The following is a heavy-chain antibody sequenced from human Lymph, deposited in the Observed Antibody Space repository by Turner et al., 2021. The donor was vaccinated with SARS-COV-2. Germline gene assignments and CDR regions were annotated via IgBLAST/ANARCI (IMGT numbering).Heavy chain of an antibody. J-gene: IGHJ4*02. CDR1: GFTFSSYS. D-gene: IGHD4-17*01. V-gene: IGHV3-21*01. CDR2: ISSSSSYI. CDR3: ARDIPTTADYFDY. Sequence: EVQLVASGGGMVKPGGSLRLSCAASGFTFSSYSMNWVRQAPGKVLEWISSISSSSSYIYYADSVKGRFTISRDDAKNSLYLQMNSLRAEDTAVYYCARDIPTTADYFDYWGQGTLVTVSS.